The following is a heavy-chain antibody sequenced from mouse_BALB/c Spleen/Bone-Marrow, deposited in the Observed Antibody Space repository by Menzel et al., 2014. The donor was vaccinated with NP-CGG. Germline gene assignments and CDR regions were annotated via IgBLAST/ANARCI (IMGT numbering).Heavy chain of an antibody. J-gene: IGHJ1*01. V-gene: IGHV3-2*02. D-gene: IGHD2-4*01. CDR2: INYSGST. Sequence: DVKLVESGPGLAKPSQSLSLPCTVTGYSITSDYSWNWIRQFPGNKLEWLGYINYSGSTSYNPSLKSRISITRDTSKNQFFLQLNSVTTEDTATFYCARSRGLRRDWYFDVWGAGTTVTVSS. CDR3: ARSRGLRRDWYFDV. CDR1: GYSITSDYS.